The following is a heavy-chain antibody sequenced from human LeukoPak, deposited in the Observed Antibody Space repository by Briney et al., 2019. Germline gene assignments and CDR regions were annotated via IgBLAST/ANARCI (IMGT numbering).Heavy chain of an antibody. D-gene: IGHD4-17*01. CDR2: INPNSGNT. V-gene: IGHV1-8*02. CDR3: ARSSFGDYGLDY. CDR1: GYTFTSYD. Sequence: ASVKVSCKASGYTFTSYDINWVRQATGQGLEWMGWINPNSGNTGFAQKFQGRVTMTRNTSISTAYMELSSLRSEDTAVYYCARSSFGDYGLDYWGQGTLVTVSS. J-gene: IGHJ4*02.